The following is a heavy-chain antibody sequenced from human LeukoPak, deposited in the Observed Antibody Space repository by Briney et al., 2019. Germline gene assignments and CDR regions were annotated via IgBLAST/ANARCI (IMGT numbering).Heavy chain of an antibody. CDR3: ARVMDSWLDP. CDR1: GYSISSGYY. J-gene: IGHJ5*02. CDR2: IYHSGST. Sequence: SETLSLTCTVSGYSISSGYYWGWIRQPPGKGLEWIGSIYHSGSTYYKPSLKSRVTISVDTSKNQFSLKLSSVTAADTAVYYCARVMDSWLDPWGQGTLVTASS. V-gene: IGHV4-38-2*02.